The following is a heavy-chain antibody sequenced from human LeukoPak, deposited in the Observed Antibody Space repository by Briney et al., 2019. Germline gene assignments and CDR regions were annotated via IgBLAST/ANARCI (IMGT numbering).Heavy chain of an antibody. CDR3: ARDRGYDYYFDY. Sequence: SQTLSLTCTVSGGSISSGTYYWSWIRQPAGKPLEWIGRIYSSGSTIYSPSLKSRATISVDTSENQLSLRLNSVTVADTAVYYCARDRGYDYYFDYWGQGTLVTVSS. J-gene: IGHJ4*02. CDR1: GGSISSGTYY. D-gene: IGHD5-12*01. CDR2: IYSSGST. V-gene: IGHV4-61*02.